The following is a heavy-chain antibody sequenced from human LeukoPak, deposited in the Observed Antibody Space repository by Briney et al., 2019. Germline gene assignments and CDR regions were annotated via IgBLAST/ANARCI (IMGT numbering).Heavy chain of an antibody. J-gene: IGHJ4*02. CDR3: ARSDGSWYPYFDY. CDR2: IYYSGST. D-gene: IGHD6-13*01. V-gene: IGHV4-61*01. Sequence: SETLSLTCTVSGYSISSGYYWGWIRQPPGKGLEWIGYIYYSGSTNYNPSLKSRVTISVDTSKNQFSLKLCSVTAADTAVYYCARSDGSWYPYFDYWGQGTLVTVSS. CDR1: GYSISSGYY.